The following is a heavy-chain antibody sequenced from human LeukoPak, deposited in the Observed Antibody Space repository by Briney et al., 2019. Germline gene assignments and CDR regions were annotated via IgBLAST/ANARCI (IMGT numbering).Heavy chain of an antibody. D-gene: IGHD3-10*01. V-gene: IGHV4-4*07. Sequence: SETLSLTCTASDGSISNYYWSWIRQPAGKGLEWIGRAYIRGSAYYNPSLKSRVTMSIDTSNNQFSLNLSSVTAADTAMYYCARGRSSMVRGYYYYYMDVWGKGTTVTISS. CDR1: DGSISNYY. J-gene: IGHJ6*03. CDR3: ARGRSSMVRGYYYYYMDV. CDR2: AYIRGSA.